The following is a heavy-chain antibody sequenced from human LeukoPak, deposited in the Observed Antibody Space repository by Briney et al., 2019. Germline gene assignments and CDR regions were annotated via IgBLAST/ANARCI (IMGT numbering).Heavy chain of an antibody. Sequence: SETLSLTCTVSGGSISSYYWSWIRQPPGKGLEWIGYIYYSGSTNYNPSLKSRVTISVDTSKNQFSLKLSSVTAADTAVYYCARDLVVVPPVGAFDIWGQGTMVTVSS. CDR1: GGSISSYY. CDR2: IYYSGST. J-gene: IGHJ3*02. D-gene: IGHD2-2*01. V-gene: IGHV4-59*01. CDR3: ARDLVVVPPVGAFDI.